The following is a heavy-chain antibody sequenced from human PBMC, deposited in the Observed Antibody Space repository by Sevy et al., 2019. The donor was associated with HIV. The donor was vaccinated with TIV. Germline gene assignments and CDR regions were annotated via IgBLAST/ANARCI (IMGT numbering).Heavy chain of an antibody. D-gene: IGHD6-19*01. V-gene: IGHV3-33*01. CDR1: GFSFSGYG. CDR3: ARERIAVAGMGYYFDF. CDR2: IWYDGTNK. Sequence: GGSLRLSCAASGFSFSGYGMHWVRQAPGKGLEWVAVIWYDGTNKEYKDSVKGRYTISRDNSKNTLYLQMNSLRAEDKAVYYCARERIAVAGMGYYFDFWGQGTLVTVSS. J-gene: IGHJ4*02.